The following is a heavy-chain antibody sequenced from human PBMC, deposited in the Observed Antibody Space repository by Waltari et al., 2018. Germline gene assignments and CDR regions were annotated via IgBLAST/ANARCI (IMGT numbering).Heavy chain of an antibody. J-gene: IGHJ5*02. CDR1: GFTFSSYA. V-gene: IGHV3-23*01. D-gene: IGHD6-13*01. CDR3: PKDRAAAGPHTGWFDP. Sequence: EVQLLESGGGLVQPGGSLRLSCAASGFTFSSYAMSWVRQAPGKGLEWGSAISGSGGSTYYADPVKGRFTISRDNYNNTLYLQMNSLRAEYTAVYYCPKDRAAAGPHTGWFDPWGQGTLVTVSS. CDR2: ISGSGGST.